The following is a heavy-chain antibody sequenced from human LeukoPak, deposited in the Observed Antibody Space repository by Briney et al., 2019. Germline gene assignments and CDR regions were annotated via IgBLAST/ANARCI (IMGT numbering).Heavy chain of an antibody. D-gene: IGHD2-15*01. CDR1: GYTFTGYY. CDR2: INPNSGDT. CDR3: AKVREVGTNIEVVVVDTSGAFDM. J-gene: IGHJ3*02. Sequence: EASVKVSCKASGYTFTGYYINWVRQAPGQGLEWMGRINPNSGDTNFAQKFQGRVTLTRDTSISTSYMELSSLRSDDTAVYFCAKVREVGTNIEVVVVDTSGAFDMWGQGTMVTVSS. V-gene: IGHV1-2*06.